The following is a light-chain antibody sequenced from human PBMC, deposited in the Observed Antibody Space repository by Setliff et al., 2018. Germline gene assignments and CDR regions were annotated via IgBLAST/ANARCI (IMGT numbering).Light chain of an antibody. CDR1: SRDVGYYNL. Sequence: ALTQPASVSGSPGQSITVSCTGTSRDVGYYNLVSWYQQHPGKAPKVILYDFKTRPSGVPDRFSGSKSGNTASLTISGLQAEDEADYYCCSYAGGSAFAFGTGTKVTVL. CDR3: CSYAGGSAFA. V-gene: IGLV2-23*02. CDR2: DFK. J-gene: IGLJ1*01.